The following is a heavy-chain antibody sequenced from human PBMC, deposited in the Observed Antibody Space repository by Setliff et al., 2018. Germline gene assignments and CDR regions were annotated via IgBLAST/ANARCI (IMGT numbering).Heavy chain of an antibody. CDR1: GFSLSTSGMC. J-gene: IGHJ4*02. CDR2: IDWDDDK. D-gene: IGHD3-22*01. CDR3: ARIRLGDYYDSSGYFDY. V-gene: IGHV2-70*11. Sequence: SGPTLVNPTQTLTLTCTFSGFSLSTSGMCVSWICQPPGKALEWLARIDWDDDKYYSTSLKTRLTISKDTSKNQVVLTMTNMDPVDTATYYCARIRLGDYYDSSGYFDYWGQGTLVTVSS.